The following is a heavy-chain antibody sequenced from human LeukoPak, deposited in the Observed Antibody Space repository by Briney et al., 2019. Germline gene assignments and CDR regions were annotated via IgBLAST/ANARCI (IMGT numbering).Heavy chain of an antibody. CDR3: ARNRAVGAGFDP. V-gene: IGHV3-30-3*01. D-gene: IGHD6-25*01. CDR1: GFTFSSYA. CDR2: ISYDGSNK. J-gene: IGHJ5*02. Sequence: GGSLRLSCAASGFTFSSYAMHWVRQAPGKGLEWVAVISYDGSNKYYADSVKGRFTISRDNSKNTLYLQMNSLRAEDTAVYYCARNRAVGAGFDPWGQGTLVTVSS.